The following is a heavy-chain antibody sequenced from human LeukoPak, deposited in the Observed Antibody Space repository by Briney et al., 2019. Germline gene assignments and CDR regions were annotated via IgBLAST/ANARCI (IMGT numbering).Heavy chain of an antibody. CDR2: ISGSGYSA. V-gene: IGHV3-23*01. J-gene: IGHJ4*02. Sequence: PGGTLRLSCAVSGFTFSSHGMSWVRQAPGKGLEWVSAISGSGYSAYYADSVKGRFTISRDNSKNTLFLQMNSLRAEDTAVYYCAKDALRAVPYYFDYWGQGTLVTVSS. CDR1: GFTFSSHG. CDR3: AKDALRAVPYYFDY. D-gene: IGHD3-10*01.